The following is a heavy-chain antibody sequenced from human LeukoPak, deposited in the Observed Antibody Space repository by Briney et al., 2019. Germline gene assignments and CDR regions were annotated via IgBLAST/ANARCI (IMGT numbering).Heavy chain of an antibody. CDR2: INSDGSST. CDR3: AKGEVVPAGPFDY. Sequence: PGGSLRLSCAASGFTFSSYWMHWVRQAPGKGLVWVSRINSDGSSTNYADSVKGRFTISRDNAKNTRYLQMNSLRAEDTAVYYCAKGEVVPAGPFDYWGQGTLVTV. D-gene: IGHD2-2*01. J-gene: IGHJ4*02. CDR1: GFTFSSYW. V-gene: IGHV3-74*01.